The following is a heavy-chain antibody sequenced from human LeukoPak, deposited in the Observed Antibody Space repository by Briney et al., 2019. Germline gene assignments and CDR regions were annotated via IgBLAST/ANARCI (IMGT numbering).Heavy chain of an antibody. D-gene: IGHD1-26*01. Sequence: ASVKVSCKASGYTFTSYYMHWVRQAPGQGLERMGIINPSGGSTSYAQKFQGRVTMTRDTSTSTVYMELSSLRSEDTAVYYCARYSGSSAADDAFDIWGQGTMVTVSS. V-gene: IGHV1-46*01. CDR1: GYTFTSYY. J-gene: IGHJ3*02. CDR2: INPSGGST. CDR3: ARYSGSSAADDAFDI.